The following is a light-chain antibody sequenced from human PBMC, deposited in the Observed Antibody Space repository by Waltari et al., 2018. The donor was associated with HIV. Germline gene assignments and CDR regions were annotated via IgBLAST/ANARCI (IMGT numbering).Light chain of an antibody. J-gene: IGLJ3*02. Sequence: SYELTQPPSVSVSPGPPARITCSGDALPKQYAYWCQQRPGQAPVAVLYKDSERPSGIPGRFSGSSSGTTVTLTISGVQAEDEADYYCQSADSSGTWVFGGGTKLTVL. CDR3: QSADSSGTWV. CDR2: KDS. V-gene: IGLV3-25*03. CDR1: ALPKQY.